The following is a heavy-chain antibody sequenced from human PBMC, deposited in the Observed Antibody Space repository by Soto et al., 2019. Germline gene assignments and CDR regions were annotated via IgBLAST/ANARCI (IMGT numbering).Heavy chain of an antibody. J-gene: IGHJ6*02. Sequence: GGSLRLSCAASGFTVSSNYMSWVRQAPGKGLEWVSVIYSGGSTYYADSVKGRFTISRDNSKNTLYLQMNSLRAEDTAVYYCARDYKGEANYYYYGMDVWGQGTTVTVSS. CDR3: ARDYKGEANYYYYGMDV. CDR2: IYSGGST. CDR1: GFTVSSNY. V-gene: IGHV3-53*01. D-gene: IGHD3-16*01.